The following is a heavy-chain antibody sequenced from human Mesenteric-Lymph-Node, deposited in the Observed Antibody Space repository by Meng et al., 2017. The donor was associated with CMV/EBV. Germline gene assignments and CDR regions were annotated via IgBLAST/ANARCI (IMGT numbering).Heavy chain of an antibody. D-gene: IGHD6-13*01. CDR3: ARTGQQRDY. Sequence: GESLKISCAASGFTFSSYSMNWVRQAPGKGLEWVSYISSSSSTIYYADSVKGRFTISRDNAKNSLYLQMNSLRAEDTAVYYCARTGQQRDYWGQGTLVTVSS. CDR1: GFTFSSYS. J-gene: IGHJ4*02. V-gene: IGHV3-48*04. CDR2: ISSSSSTI.